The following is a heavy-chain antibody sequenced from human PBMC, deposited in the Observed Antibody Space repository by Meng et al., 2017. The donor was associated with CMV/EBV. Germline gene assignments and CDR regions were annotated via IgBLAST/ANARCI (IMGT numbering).Heavy chain of an antibody. Sequence: GGSLRLSCAASGFTFSSYAMSWVRQAPGKGLEWVSAISGSGGSTYYAGSLKGRVTISRDNSKNTLYLQMNSLRAEDTAVYYCAKGAHIVVVPAALYYWGQGTPVTVSS. CDR1: GFTFSSYA. CDR3: AKGAHIVVVPAALYY. D-gene: IGHD2-2*01. J-gene: IGHJ4*02. CDR2: ISGSGGST. V-gene: IGHV3-23*01.